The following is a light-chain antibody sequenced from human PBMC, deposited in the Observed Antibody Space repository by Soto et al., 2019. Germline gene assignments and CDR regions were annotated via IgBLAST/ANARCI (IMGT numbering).Light chain of an antibody. Sequence: QSALTQPASVAGSPGQSITISCTGTNSDVESYDFVSWYQQHPGKVPTLIIYDVTRRPSGVSNRFSGSKSGNTASLTISGLQAEDEADYYCCSYAGSNTPFVFGNGTKVTVL. CDR1: NSDVESYDF. J-gene: IGLJ1*01. V-gene: IGLV2-23*02. CDR3: CSYAGSNTPFV. CDR2: DVT.